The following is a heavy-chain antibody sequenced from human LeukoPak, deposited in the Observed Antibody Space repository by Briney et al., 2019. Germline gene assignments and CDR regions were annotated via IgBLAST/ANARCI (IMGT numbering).Heavy chain of an antibody. D-gene: IGHD5-12*01. CDR3: ARGGYSGYGRLDY. V-gene: IGHV4-59*01. Sequence: SETLSLTCTVSGGSINYYYWSWIRQPPGKGLEWIAYISYSGSTNYNPSLKSRVTISVDTSKNQFSLKLSSVTAADTAVYYCARGGYSGYGRLDYWGQGTLVTVSS. CDR2: ISYSGST. CDR1: GGSINYYY. J-gene: IGHJ4*02.